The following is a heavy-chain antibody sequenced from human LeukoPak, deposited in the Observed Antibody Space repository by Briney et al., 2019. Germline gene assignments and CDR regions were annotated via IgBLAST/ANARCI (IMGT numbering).Heavy chain of an antibody. CDR1: GFSFSTFG. CDR3: AKAYGSTWLFDC. V-gene: IGHV3-30*18. J-gene: IGHJ4*02. D-gene: IGHD6-6*01. CDR2: ISFGGSNK. Sequence: GGSLRLSCTVSGFSFSTFGMHWVRQAPGKGLEWVAVISFGGSNKYYADSVKGRFTISRDNSKNTLYLQMNSLRAEDTAVYYCAKAYGSTWLFDCWGQGTLVTVSS.